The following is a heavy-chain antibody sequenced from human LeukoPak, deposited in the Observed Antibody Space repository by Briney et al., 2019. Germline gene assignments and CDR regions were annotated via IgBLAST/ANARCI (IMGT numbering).Heavy chain of an antibody. Sequence: GGSLRLSCAASGFTFSSYGMHWVRQAPGKGLEWVAVISYDGSNKYYADSVKGRFTISRDNSKNTLYLQMNSLRAEDTAVYYCAKDSYSNYFDYWGQGTLVTVSP. CDR3: AKDSYSNYFDY. CDR2: ISYDGSNK. J-gene: IGHJ4*02. D-gene: IGHD4-11*01. V-gene: IGHV3-30*18. CDR1: GFTFSSYG.